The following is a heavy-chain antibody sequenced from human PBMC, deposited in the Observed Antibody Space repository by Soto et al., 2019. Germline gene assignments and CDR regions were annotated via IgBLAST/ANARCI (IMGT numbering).Heavy chain of an antibody. J-gene: IGHJ4*02. CDR2: IAYDGSNK. CDR1: GFTFTRYS. D-gene: IGHD5-12*01. V-gene: IGHV3-30*18. Sequence: PGGSLRLSCAASGFTFTRYSMNWVRQAPGKGLEWVAVIAYDGSNKYYADSVKGRFTISRDNSKNTLYLQMDSLRAEDTAVYYCAKNHQRAPSRDGYNLIDYWGQGTLVTVSS. CDR3: AKNHQRAPSRDGYNLIDY.